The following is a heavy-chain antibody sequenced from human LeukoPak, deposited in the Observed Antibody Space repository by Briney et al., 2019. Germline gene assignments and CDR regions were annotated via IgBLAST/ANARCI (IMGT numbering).Heavy chain of an antibody. D-gene: IGHD2-21*02. CDR1: GGSFSGYY. Sequence: PSETLSLTCAVHGGSFSGYYWSWIRQPPGKGLEWIGEINHSGSTNYNPSLKSRVTISVDTSKNQFSLKLSSVTAADTAVYYCARDGVVVTATSAFDIWGRGTMVTVSS. CDR2: INHSGST. CDR3: ARDGVVVTATSAFDI. V-gene: IGHV4-34*01. J-gene: IGHJ3*02.